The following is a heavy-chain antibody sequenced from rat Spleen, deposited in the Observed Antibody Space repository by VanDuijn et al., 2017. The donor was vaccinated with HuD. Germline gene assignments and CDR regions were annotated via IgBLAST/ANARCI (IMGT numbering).Heavy chain of an antibody. CDR2: MWSGGST. V-gene: IGHV2-1*01. Sequence: QVQLKESGPGLVQPSQTLSLTCTVAGFSLSSYNVHWVRQPPGKGLEWMGVMWSGGSTDYNSALKSRLSISRDTSKSQVFLKMNSLQTEDTAIYFCTRGGVWDYWGQGVMVTVSS. J-gene: IGHJ2*01. CDR1: GFSLSSYN. CDR3: TRGGVWDY. D-gene: IGHD4-3*01.